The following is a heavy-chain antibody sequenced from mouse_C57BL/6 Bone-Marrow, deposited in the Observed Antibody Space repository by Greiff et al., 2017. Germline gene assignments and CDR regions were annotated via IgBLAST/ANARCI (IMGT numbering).Heavy chain of an antibody. CDR3: ARHETALSNWPGAMDY. Sequence: VKLQQSGAELVKPGASVKLSCKASGYTFTEYTIHWVKQRSGQGLEWIGWFYPGSGSIKYNEKFKDKATLTADKSSSTVYMELSRLTSEDSAVYFCARHETALSNWPGAMDYWGQGTSVTVSS. CDR2: FYPGSGSI. D-gene: IGHD4-1*01. CDR1: GYTFTEYT. J-gene: IGHJ4*01. V-gene: IGHV1-62-2*01.